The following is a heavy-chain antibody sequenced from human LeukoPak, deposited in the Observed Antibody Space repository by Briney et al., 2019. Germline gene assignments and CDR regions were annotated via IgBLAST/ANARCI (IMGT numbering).Heavy chain of an antibody. V-gene: IGHV3-23*01. CDR2: TSGSGGTT. J-gene: IGHJ4*02. D-gene: IGHD2-8*01. CDR3: AKDRINSIYCTNGACYADY. Sequence: GGSLRLSCAASGFTFSSYAMSWVRQAPGKGLEWVSGTSGSGGTTYSADSVKGRFTISRDNSKNTLYLQMNSLRAEDTAVYYCAKDRINSIYCTNGACYADYWGQGTLVTVSS. CDR1: GFTFSSYA.